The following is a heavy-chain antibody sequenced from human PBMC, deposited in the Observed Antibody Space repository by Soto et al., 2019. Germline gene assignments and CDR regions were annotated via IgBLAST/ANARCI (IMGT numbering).Heavy chain of an antibody. CDR3: VRDQKYFRVNGNWFDS. CDR2: VSGNNGAS. CDR1: GYTSADFG. V-gene: IGHV1-18*04. J-gene: IGHJ5*01. D-gene: IGHD2-2*01. Sequence: SVKVSCKASGYTSADFGISWVRQAPGQGLEWMGWVSGNNGASNPAPKVQGRITMTLDTSTGVSYMALRSLRSDDTAIYYCVRDQKYFRVNGNWFDSWGQGTLVTVSS.